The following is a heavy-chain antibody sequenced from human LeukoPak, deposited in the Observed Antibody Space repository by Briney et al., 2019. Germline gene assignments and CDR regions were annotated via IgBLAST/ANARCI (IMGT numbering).Heavy chain of an antibody. J-gene: IGHJ4*02. Sequence: SETLSLTCTVSGGSISDYYWTWIRQSPGTGLEWIGDMYYSGSTAYNPSLKSRVTISIDTSKNQFYLKLSYVTAADTAVYYCERDPRSSRRFDYWGQGTLVTVSS. D-gene: IGHD6-13*01. CDR2: MYYSGST. CDR3: ERDPRSSRRFDY. CDR1: GGSISDYY. V-gene: IGHV4-59*12.